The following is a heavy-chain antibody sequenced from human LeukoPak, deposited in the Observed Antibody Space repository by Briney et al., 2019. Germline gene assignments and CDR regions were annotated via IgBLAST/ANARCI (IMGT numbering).Heavy chain of an antibody. CDR3: AADRPLYYYDSSESRFDP. CDR1: GFTFTSSA. D-gene: IGHD3-22*01. Sequence: GASVKVSCKASGFTFTSSAMQWVRQARGQRLEWIGWIVVGSGNTNYAQKFQERVTITRDMSTSTAYMELSSLRSEDTAVYYCAADRPLYYYDSSESRFDPWGQGTLVTVSS. V-gene: IGHV1-58*02. J-gene: IGHJ5*02. CDR2: IVVGSGNT.